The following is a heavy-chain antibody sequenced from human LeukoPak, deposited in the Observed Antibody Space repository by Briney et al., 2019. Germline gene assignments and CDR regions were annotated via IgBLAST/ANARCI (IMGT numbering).Heavy chain of an antibody. Sequence: GRSLRLSCAASGFTFDDYAMHWVRQAPGKGLEWVSGLSWNSGSIGYADSVKGRFTISRDNAKNSLYLQMNSLRAEDTALYYCAKGGGVAVAGNWFDPWGQGTLVTVSS. V-gene: IGHV3-9*01. J-gene: IGHJ5*02. CDR2: LSWNSGSI. D-gene: IGHD6-19*01. CDR3: AKGGGVAVAGNWFDP. CDR1: GFTFDDYA.